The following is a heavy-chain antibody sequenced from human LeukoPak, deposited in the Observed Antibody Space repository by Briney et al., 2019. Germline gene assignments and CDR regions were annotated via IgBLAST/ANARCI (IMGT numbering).Heavy chain of an antibody. CDR2: IRSSSSTI. J-gene: IGHJ4*02. CDR3: ASRPSLGSGFVFDY. Sequence: GGPLRLFCAASGFTFNSYSMNGVRQAPGKGREWVSYIRSSSSTIYYADSVKGRFTISRDNAKNSLYLQMNSLRDEDTAVYYCASRPSLGSGFVFDYWGQGTLVTVSS. V-gene: IGHV3-48*02. D-gene: IGHD3-22*01. CDR1: GFTFNSYS.